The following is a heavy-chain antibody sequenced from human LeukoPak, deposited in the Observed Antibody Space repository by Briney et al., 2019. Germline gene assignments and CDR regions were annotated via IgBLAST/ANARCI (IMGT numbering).Heavy chain of an antibody. D-gene: IGHD3-10*01. Sequence: GGSLRLSCAASRFTFSTYAMHWVRQAPGKGLEWVALISYDGNNKYYADSVKGRFTISRDNSKNTLYLQTNSLRSEDTAVYYCARDFRGGEFGDGMDVWGQGTTVTVSS. CDR1: RFTFSTYA. J-gene: IGHJ6*02. V-gene: IGHV3-30-3*01. CDR3: ARDFRGGEFGDGMDV. CDR2: ISYDGNNK.